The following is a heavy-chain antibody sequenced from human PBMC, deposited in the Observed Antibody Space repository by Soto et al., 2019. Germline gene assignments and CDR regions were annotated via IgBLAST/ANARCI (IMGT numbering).Heavy chain of an antibody. CDR2: ISWNSGSI. J-gene: IGHJ5*02. CDR3: ARKGDKSYDYIWGCGFDP. V-gene: IGHV3-9*01. Sequence: EVQLVESGGGLVQPGRSLRLSCAASGFTFDDYAMHWVRQAPGKGLEWVSGISWNSGSIGYADSVKGRFTISRDNAKNSLYLQMNSLRAEDTALYYCARKGDKSYDYIWGCGFDPWGQGTLVTVSS. D-gene: IGHD3-16*01. CDR1: GFTFDDYA.